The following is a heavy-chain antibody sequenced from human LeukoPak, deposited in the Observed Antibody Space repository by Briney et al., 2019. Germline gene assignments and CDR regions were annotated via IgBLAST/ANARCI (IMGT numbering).Heavy chain of an antibody. CDR2: IKEDGSEK. CDR3: ARESGIAAALDL. J-gene: IGHJ5*02. CDR1: GLIFSSYW. Sequence: GWSLRLSCAASGLIFSSYWMTWVRQAPGKGLEWVANIKEDGSEKYYVDSVKGRFTISRDNAKNTPYLQMNSLRAEDTAVYYCARESGIAAALDLWGQGTLVTVSS. V-gene: IGHV3-7*01. D-gene: IGHD6-13*01.